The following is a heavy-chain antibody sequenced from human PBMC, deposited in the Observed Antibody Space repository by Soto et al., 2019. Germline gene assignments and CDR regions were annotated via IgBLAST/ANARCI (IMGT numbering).Heavy chain of an antibody. CDR1: GGSFSGYY. D-gene: IGHD2-2*01. CDR2: INHSGST. Sequence: ASETLSLTCAVYGGSFSGYYWTWIRQTPGKGLEWIGEINHSGSTNYKPSLKSRISMSADTSKKQFSLNLTSVTAADTAVYYCARGECSSNYCFTRWALDIWGQGTLVTVSS. CDR3: ARGECSSNYCFTRWALDI. J-gene: IGHJ4*02. V-gene: IGHV4-34*01.